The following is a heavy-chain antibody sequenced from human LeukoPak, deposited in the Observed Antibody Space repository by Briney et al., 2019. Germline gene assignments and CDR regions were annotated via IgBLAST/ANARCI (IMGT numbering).Heavy chain of an antibody. J-gene: IGHJ3*02. Sequence: GGSLRLSCAASGFTFDDYAMHWVRQAPGKGLEWVSGISWNSGSIGYADSVKGRFTISRDNAKNSLYLQMNSLRAEDTAVYYCAREGAGAFDIWGQGTMVTVSS. CDR1: GFTFDDYA. V-gene: IGHV3-9*01. D-gene: IGHD1-26*01. CDR3: AREGAGAFDI. CDR2: ISWNSGSI.